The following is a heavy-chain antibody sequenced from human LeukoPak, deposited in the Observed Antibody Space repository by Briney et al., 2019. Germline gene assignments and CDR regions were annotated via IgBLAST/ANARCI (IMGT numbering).Heavy chain of an antibody. Sequence: GGSLRLSCAASGFTFRSYATSWVRQAPGKGLEWVSAVSGSGGSTSYADSVKGRFTISRDNSKNTLYLQMNSLRADDTAVYYCAKGGTAAAGTAYYFDYWGQGTLVTASS. D-gene: IGHD6-13*01. CDR2: VSGSGGST. V-gene: IGHV3-23*01. CDR3: AKGGTAAAGTAYYFDY. CDR1: GFTFRSYA. J-gene: IGHJ4*02.